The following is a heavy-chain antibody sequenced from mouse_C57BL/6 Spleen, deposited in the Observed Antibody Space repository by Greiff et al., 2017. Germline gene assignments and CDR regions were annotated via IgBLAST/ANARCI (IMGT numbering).Heavy chain of an antibody. J-gene: IGHJ4*01. V-gene: IGHV1-15*01. CDR3: TRSERAYYAMDY. CDR1: GYTFTDYE. D-gene: IGHD3-1*01. CDR2: IDPETGGT. Sequence: VQLQESGAELVRPGASVTLSCKASGYTFTDYEMHWVKQTPVHGLEWIGAIDPETGGTAYNQKFKGKAILTADKSSSTPYMELRSLTSEDSAAYYCTRSERAYYAMDYWGQGTSVTVSS.